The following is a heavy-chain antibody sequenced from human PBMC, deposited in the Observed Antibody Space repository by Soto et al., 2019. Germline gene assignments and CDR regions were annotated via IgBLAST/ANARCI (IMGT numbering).Heavy chain of an antibody. Sequence: KASETLSLTCAVSGASISSDAYYWSWIRQHPGKGLEWIGYISYSGSTYYNPSLKSRVTISVDTSKNQFSLKLTSVTAADTAVYYCTTGIYYDILTGYHNVAYWGQGALVTVSS. CDR1: GASISSDAYY. CDR3: TTGIYYDILTGYHNVAY. V-gene: IGHV4-31*11. CDR2: ISYSGST. D-gene: IGHD3-9*01. J-gene: IGHJ4*02.